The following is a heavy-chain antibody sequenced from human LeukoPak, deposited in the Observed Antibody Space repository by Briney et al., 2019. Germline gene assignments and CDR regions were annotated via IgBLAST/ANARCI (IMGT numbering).Heavy chain of an antibody. V-gene: IGHV1-69*13. CDR1: GGTFSSYA. CDR3: ARVEGYCSGGSCSSNLYYYYYYMDV. Sequence: SVKVSCKASGGTFSSYAISWVRQAPGQGLEWMGGIIPIFGTANYAQKFQGRVTITADESTSTAYMELSSLRSEDTAVYYCARVEGYCSGGSCSSNLYYYYYYMDVWGKGTTVTVSS. D-gene: IGHD2-15*01. J-gene: IGHJ6*03. CDR2: IIPIFGTA.